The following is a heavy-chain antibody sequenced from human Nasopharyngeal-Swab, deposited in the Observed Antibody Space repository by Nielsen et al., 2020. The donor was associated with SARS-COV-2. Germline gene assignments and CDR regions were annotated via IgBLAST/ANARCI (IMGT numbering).Heavy chain of an antibody. CDR3: ARGRGVGLATIGVDY. CDR2: INHSGST. D-gene: IGHD5-24*01. CDR1: GGSFSSYY. Sequence: SETLSLTFTVSGGSFSSYYWSWIRQPPGKGLEWIGEINHSGSTNYNPSPKSRVTISVDTSKNQFSLKLSSVTAADTAVYYFARGRGVGLATIGVDYWGQGTLVTVSS. V-gene: IGHV4-34*01. J-gene: IGHJ4*02.